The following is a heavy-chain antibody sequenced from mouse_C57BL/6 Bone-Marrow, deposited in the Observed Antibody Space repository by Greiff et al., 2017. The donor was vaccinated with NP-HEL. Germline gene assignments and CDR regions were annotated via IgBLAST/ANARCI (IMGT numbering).Heavy chain of an antibody. CDR2: IYPGDGDT. Sequence: VQLQQSGPELVKPGASVKISCKASGYAFSSSWMNWVKQRPGKGLEWIGRIYPGDGDTNYNGKFKGKATLTADKSSSTAYMQRSSLTSEDSAVYFCARRIGRYDYWGQGTTLTVSS. CDR1: GYAFSSSW. V-gene: IGHV1-82*01. CDR3: ARRIGRYDY. J-gene: IGHJ2*01.